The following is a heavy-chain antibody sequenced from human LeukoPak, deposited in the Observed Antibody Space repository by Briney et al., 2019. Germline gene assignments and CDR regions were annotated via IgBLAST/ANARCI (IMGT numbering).Heavy chain of an antibody. J-gene: IGHJ4*02. CDR3: ARSSGKATVTTYKY. CDR2: MNPNSGNT. D-gene: IGHD4-17*01. V-gene: IGHV1-8*01. CDR1: GYTFTSYD. Sequence: ASVKVSCKASGYTFTSYDINWVRQATGQGLEWMGWMNPNSGNTGYAQKFQGRVTMTRNTSISTAYMELSSLRSEDTAVYYRARSSGKATVTTYKYWGQGTLVTVSS.